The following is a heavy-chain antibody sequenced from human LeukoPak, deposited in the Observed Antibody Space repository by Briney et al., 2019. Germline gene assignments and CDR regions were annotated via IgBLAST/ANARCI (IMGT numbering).Heavy chain of an antibody. V-gene: IGHV4-59*08. D-gene: IGHD5-18*01. CDR2: IYYSGST. J-gene: IGHJ3*02. CDR3: ARPGVGSGRYGAFDI. Sequence: SETLSLTFTVSGGSISSYYWSWIRQPPGKGLEWIGYIYYSGSTNYNPSLESRVTMSVDTSKNQFSLKLRSVTAADTAVYYCARPGVGSGRYGAFDIWGQGTLVIVSS. CDR1: GGSISSYY.